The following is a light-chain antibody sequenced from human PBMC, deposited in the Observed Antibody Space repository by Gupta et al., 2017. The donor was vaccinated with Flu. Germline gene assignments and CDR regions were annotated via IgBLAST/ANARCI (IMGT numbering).Light chain of an antibody. V-gene: IGKV1-5*03. CDR2: KAS. J-gene: IGKJ1*01. CDR1: QSISSW. CDR3: QQENSHRGT. Sequence: DIQMTQSPSTLSASVGDRVTITCRASQSISSWLAWYQQKPGKAPKLLIYKASSLESGVPSRFSGSGSGTEFTLTISSLQPDDFATYYCQQENSHRGTFGQGTKVEIK.